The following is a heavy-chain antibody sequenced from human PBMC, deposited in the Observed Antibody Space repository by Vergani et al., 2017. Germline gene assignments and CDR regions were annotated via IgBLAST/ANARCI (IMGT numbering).Heavy chain of an antibody. CDR2: IYHSGST. Sequence: QLQLQESGSGLVKPSQTLSLTCAVSGSSISSGGYSWSWIRQPPGKGLEWIGYIYHSGSTYYNPSLKSRVTISVDRSKNQFSLKLSSVTAADTAVYYCARGYCSSTSCFNWFDPWGQGTLVTVSS. D-gene: IGHD2-2*01. CDR1: GSSISSGGYS. CDR3: ARGYCSSTSCFNWFDP. J-gene: IGHJ5*02. V-gene: IGHV4-30-2*01.